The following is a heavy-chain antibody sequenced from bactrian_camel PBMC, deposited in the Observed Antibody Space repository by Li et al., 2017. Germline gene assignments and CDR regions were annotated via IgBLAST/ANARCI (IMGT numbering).Heavy chain of an antibody. J-gene: IGHJ4*01. D-gene: IGHD6*01. CDR3: AARSRGSWGEYNF. CDR1: GFTFTNYW. V-gene: IGHV3S1*01. Sequence: QVQLVESGGGLVQPGGSLRLSCVVSGFTFTNYWMHWVRQSPGKGLEWVSRISGGGPTYYADSVKGRFTMSRDNDRNTLYLQMNSLKSEDTALYYCAARSRGSWGEYNFWGQGTQVTVS. CDR2: ISGGGPT.